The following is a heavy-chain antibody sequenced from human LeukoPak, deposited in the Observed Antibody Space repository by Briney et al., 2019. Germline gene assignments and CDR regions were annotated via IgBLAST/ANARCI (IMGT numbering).Heavy chain of an antibody. D-gene: IGHD2-15*01. V-gene: IGHV5-10-1*01. CDR2: IDPSDSYT. CDR1: GHSFTSYW. Sequence: GESLKISCKGSGHSFTSYWISWVRQMPGKGLEWMGRIDPSDSYTNYSPSFQGHVTISADKSISTAYLQWSSLKASDTAMYYCARLRYCSGGSCYHYFDYWGQGTLVSVSS. CDR3: ARLRYCSGGSCYHYFDY. J-gene: IGHJ4*02.